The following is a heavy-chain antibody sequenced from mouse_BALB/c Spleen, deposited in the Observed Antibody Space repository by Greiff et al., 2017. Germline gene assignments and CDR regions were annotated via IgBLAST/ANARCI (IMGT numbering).Heavy chain of an antibody. D-gene: IGHD1-1*01. V-gene: IGHV1-9*01. CDR1: GYTFSSYW. CDR3: AREITRGAMDY. J-gene: IGHJ4*01. CDR2: ILPGSGST. Sequence: VQLQQSGAELMKPGASVKISCKATGYTFSSYWIEWVKQRPGHGLEWIGEILPGSGSTNYNEKFKGKATFTADTSSNTAYMQLSSLTSEDSAVYYCAREITRGAMDYWGQGTSVTVSS.